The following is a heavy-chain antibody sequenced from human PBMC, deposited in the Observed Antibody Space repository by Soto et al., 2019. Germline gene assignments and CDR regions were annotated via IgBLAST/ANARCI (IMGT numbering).Heavy chain of an antibody. CDR3: ARGRGLSGSYYAFDY. V-gene: IGHV3-48*03. D-gene: IGHD1-26*01. J-gene: IGHJ4*02. CDR2: LDSRAGTI. Sequence: EVQLVESGGGLVQPGGSLRLPCAASGFTFSSYEMNWVRQAPGKGLEWVSYLDSRAGTIHYADSVKGRFTISRDNARNSLYLQMNSLRVEDTAVYYCARGRGLSGSYYAFDYWGQGSLVTVSS. CDR1: GFTFSSYE.